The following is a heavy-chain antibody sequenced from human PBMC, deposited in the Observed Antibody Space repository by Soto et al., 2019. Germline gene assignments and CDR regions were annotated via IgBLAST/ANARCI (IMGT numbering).Heavy chain of an antibody. D-gene: IGHD2-15*01. CDR3: ARGPNEGYRFYS. Sequence: QVQLVQSGAEVKKPGSSVKVSCEASGGTFSGHAISWVRQAPGQGPEWMGGLIPLFGTTQHAQNFQGRLTITADKSTSTAYMELTSLRFDDTAIYYCARGPNEGYRFYSWGQGTLVIVS. V-gene: IGHV1-69*06. CDR1: GGTFSGHA. J-gene: IGHJ4*02. CDR2: LIPLFGTT.